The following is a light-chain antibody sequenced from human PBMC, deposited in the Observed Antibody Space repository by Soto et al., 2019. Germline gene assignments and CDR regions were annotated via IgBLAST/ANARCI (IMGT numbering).Light chain of an antibody. CDR3: QQYIGYWT. V-gene: IGKV1-5*03. CDR1: QSISDS. J-gene: IGKJ1*01. CDR2: EAS. Sequence: DIQMTQSPSTLSASVGDRVTITCRASQSISDSLAWYQQKPGKAPKLLIYEASNLKSGVPSRFSGSGSGTEYTLTISSLQPDDFASYYCQQYIGYWTFGQGTKVEIK.